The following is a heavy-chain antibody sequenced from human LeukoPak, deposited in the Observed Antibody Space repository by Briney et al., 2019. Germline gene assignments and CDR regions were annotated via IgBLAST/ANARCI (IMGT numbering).Heavy chain of an antibody. V-gene: IGHV3-33*08. CDR2: IWYGGDNK. CDR3: ARDPNGDYVGTLDM. J-gene: IGHJ3*02. CDR1: GFTFSSYW. Sequence: PGGSLRLSCAASGFTFSSYWMSWVRQAPGKGLEWVALIWYGGDNKYYADSVKGRFTISRDNSKNTLYLQMNSLRAEDTAVYYCARDPNGDYVGTLDMWGQGTMVTVSS. D-gene: IGHD4-23*01.